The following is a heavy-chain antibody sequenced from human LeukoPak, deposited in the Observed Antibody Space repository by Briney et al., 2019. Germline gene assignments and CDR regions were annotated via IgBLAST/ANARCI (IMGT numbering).Heavy chain of an antibody. D-gene: IGHD3-16*02. CDR1: GYTFTGYY. V-gene: IGHV1-2*02. Sequence: ASVKVSCKASGYTFTGYYMHWVRQAPGQGLEWVGWINPNNGDTYFAQKFQGRVTMTRDTSISTAYMELSSLRSEDTAVYYCARSKDYDYVWGSYPHDYWGQGTLVTVSS. CDR2: INPNNGDT. J-gene: IGHJ4*02. CDR3: ARSKDYDYVWGSYPHDY.